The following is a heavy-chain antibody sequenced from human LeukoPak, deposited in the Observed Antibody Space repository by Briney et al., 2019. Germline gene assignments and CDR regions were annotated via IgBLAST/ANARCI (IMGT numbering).Heavy chain of an antibody. Sequence: SETLSLTCTVQGGSLSGAYWTWIRQPPGKGLEWIGYIYYSGSTNYNPSLKSRVTISVDTSKNQFSLKLSSVTAADTAVYYCARGGYDSSGYALDYWGQGTLVTVSS. V-gene: IGHV4-59*01. CDR3: ARGGYDSSGYALDY. J-gene: IGHJ4*02. D-gene: IGHD3-22*01. CDR2: IYYSGST. CDR1: GGSLSGAY.